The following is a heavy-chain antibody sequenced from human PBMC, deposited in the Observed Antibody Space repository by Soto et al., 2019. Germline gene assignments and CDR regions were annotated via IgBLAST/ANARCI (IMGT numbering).Heavy chain of an antibody. V-gene: IGHV3-33*01. D-gene: IGHD3-3*01. Sequence: GGSLRLSCAASGFTFSSYGMHWVRQAPGKGLEWVAVIWYDGSNKYYADSVKGRFTISRDNSKNTLYLQMNSLRAEDTAVYYCARDRRHYDFWSGYWHLYYYYGMDVWGQGTTVTVS. CDR2: IWYDGSNK. J-gene: IGHJ6*02. CDR1: GFTFSSYG. CDR3: ARDRRHYDFWSGYWHLYYYYGMDV.